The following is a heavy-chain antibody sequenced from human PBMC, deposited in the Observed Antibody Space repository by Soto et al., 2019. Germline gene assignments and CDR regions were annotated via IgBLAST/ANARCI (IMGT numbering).Heavy chain of an antibody. Sequence: GTLSLTCAVSGGSISSSNWWSWVRQPPGKGLEWIGEIYHSGTTNYNPSLKSRVTISVDKSKNQFSVALDSVTAADTAVYYCAARRDGHTTLDYWGQGTLVTVSS. CDR2: IYHSGTT. V-gene: IGHV4-4*02. J-gene: IGHJ4*02. CDR1: GGSISSSNW. CDR3: AARRDGHTTLDY.